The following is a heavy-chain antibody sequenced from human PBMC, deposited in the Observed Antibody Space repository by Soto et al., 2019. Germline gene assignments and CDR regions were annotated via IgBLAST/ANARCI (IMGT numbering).Heavy chain of an antibody. Sequence: EVQLVESGGGLIQPGGSLRLSCEASGFTFSSNDMNWVRQAPGKGLEWVSLIWTSGSTDYADSVKGRFTISRDNSKSALYLHMSSLRAEDTAVYYCAARPLLRGAPWGQGTMVTVSS. CDR3: AARPLLRGAP. J-gene: IGHJ3*01. CDR2: IWTSGST. V-gene: IGHV3-53*01. D-gene: IGHD3-16*01. CDR1: GFTFSSND.